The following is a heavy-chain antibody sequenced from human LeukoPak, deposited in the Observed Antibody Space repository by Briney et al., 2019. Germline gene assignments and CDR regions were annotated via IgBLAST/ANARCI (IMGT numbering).Heavy chain of an antibody. D-gene: IGHD6-19*01. Sequence: GASVKVSCKASGYTFTSYGISWVRQAPGQGLEWVGWISAYNGNTNYAQKLQGRVTMTTDTSTSTAYMELRSLRSDDTAVYYCARGGVNSGWYSSFDCWGQGTLVTVSS. CDR3: ARGGVNSGWYSSFDC. CDR2: ISAYNGNT. V-gene: IGHV1-18*01. CDR1: GYTFTSYG. J-gene: IGHJ4*02.